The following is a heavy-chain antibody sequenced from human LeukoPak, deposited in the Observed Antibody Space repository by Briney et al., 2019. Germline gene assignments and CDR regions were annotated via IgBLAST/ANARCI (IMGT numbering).Heavy chain of an antibody. Sequence: PGGSLRLSCAASGFTFSGYAMTWVGQAPEKGLEWFSANVGIGGTTYYADSVKGRFIISRDNSKNTLYLQMNSLRAEDTAVYYCAKRHYDFSSGYQNQMYYFDYWGQGALVTVSS. CDR1: GFTFSGYA. D-gene: IGHD3-3*01. J-gene: IGHJ4*02. V-gene: IGHV3-23*01. CDR3: AKRHYDFSSGYQNQMYYFDY. CDR2: NVGIGGTT.